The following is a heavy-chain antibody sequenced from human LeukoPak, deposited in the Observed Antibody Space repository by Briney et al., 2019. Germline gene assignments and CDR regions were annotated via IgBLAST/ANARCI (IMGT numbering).Heavy chain of an antibody. CDR1: GYTFTSYG. CDR2: ISAYNGNT. CDR3: ARVRPDDFWSGYYSGIDY. D-gene: IGHD3-3*01. Sequence: ASVKVSCKASGYTFTSYGISWVRQAPGQGLEWMGWISAYNGNTNYAQKLQGRVTVTTDTSTSTAYMELRSLRSDDTAVYYCARVRPDDFWSGYYSGIDYWGQGTLVTVSS. V-gene: IGHV1-18*01. J-gene: IGHJ4*02.